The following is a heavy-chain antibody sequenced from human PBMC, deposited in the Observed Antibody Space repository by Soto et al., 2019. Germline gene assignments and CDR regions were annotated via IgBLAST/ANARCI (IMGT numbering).Heavy chain of an antibody. Sequence: NPGGSLRLSCAASGFTFSNAWMSWVRQAPGKGLEWVGRIKSKTDGGTTDYAAPVKGRFTISRDDSKNTLYLQMNSLKTEDTAVYYCTTTSHSFIAARHPARYYFDYWGQGTLVTVSS. D-gene: IGHD6-6*01. CDR1: GFTFSNAW. CDR2: IKSKTDGGTT. J-gene: IGHJ4*02. V-gene: IGHV3-15*01. CDR3: TTTSHSFIAARHPARYYFDY.